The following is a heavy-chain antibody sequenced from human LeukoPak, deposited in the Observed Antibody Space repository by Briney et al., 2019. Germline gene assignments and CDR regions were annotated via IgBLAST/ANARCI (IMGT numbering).Heavy chain of an antibody. CDR1: GFTFSNYW. Sequence: GGSLRLSCAASGFTFSNYWMSWVRQAPGKGLEWVANIREDGSEKYYVDSVKGQFTISRDNAKNSLFLQMDSLRAEDTAVYYCAKDRSYSYYYYYGMDVWGQGTTVTVSS. D-gene: IGHD1-26*01. V-gene: IGHV3-7*01. J-gene: IGHJ6*02. CDR2: IREDGSEK. CDR3: AKDRSYSYYYYYGMDV.